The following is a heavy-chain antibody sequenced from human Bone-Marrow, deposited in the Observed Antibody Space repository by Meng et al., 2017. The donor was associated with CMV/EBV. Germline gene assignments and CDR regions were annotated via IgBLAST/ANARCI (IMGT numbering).Heavy chain of an antibody. CDR1: GGTFSSYA. V-gene: IGHV1-69*05. J-gene: IGHJ6*02. Sequence: SVKVSCKASGGTFSSYAISWVRQAPGQGLEWMGGIIPIFGTANYAQKFQGRVTITTDESTSSAYMELSSLRSEDTAVYYCARLPDTSHYYYHGMDVWGQGTTVTVAS. D-gene: IGHD5-18*01. CDR3: ARLPDTSHYYYHGMDV. CDR2: IIPIFGTA.